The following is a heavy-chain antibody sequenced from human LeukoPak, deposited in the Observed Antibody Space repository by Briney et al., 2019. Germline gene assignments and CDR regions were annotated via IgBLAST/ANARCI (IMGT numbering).Heavy chain of an antibody. Sequence: VASVKVSCKASGYTFTGYYMHWVRQAPGQGLEWMGWINPNSGGTNYAQKFQDRVTMTRDTSISTAYMELSRLRSDDTAVYYCARGRGDYGDYKYYFDYWGQGTLVTVSS. J-gene: IGHJ4*02. CDR3: ARGRGDYGDYKYYFDY. CDR2: INPNSGGT. V-gene: IGHV1-2*02. D-gene: IGHD4-17*01. CDR1: GYTFTGYY.